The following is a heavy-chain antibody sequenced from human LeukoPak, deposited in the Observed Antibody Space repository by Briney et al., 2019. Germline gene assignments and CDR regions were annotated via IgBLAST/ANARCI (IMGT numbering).Heavy chain of an antibody. Sequence: GGSLRLSCAASGFTFSSYWMHWVRQAPGSGLVWVSRINTDGSDTTYAASVKGRFTISRDNAKNTLYLQMNSLRAEDTAVYYCERVEISSSWFSDYWGQGTLVTVSS. CDR3: ERVEISSSWFSDY. V-gene: IGHV3-74*03. CDR2: INTDGSDT. CDR1: GFTFSSYW. J-gene: IGHJ4*02. D-gene: IGHD6-13*01.